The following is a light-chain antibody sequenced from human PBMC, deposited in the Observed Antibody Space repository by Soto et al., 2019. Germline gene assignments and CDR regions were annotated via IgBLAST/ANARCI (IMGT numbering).Light chain of an antibody. Sequence: QSVLTQPPSASGSPGQSVTIPCTGTSSDVGGYNYVSWYQQEPGKAPKLMIYEVTKRPSGVPDRFSGSKSGNTASLTVSGLQAGDEGDYSGSNNPYVFGTGTKVTVL. J-gene: IGLJ1*01. CDR3: SNNPYV. V-gene: IGLV2-8*01. CDR1: SSDVGGYNY. CDR2: EVT.